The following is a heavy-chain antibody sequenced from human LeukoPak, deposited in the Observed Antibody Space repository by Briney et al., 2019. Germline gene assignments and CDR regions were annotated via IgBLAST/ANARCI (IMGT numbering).Heavy chain of an antibody. CDR2: MNPSSGNT. Sequence: ASVKVSCKASGYTFTSYDINWVRQATGQGLEWMGWMNPSSGNTGYAQKFQGRVTMTRNTSISTAYMELSSLRSEDTAVYYCARGTGVGSGWYYYYYGMDVWGQGTTVTVSS. CDR3: ARGTGVGSGWYYYYYGMDV. D-gene: IGHD6-19*01. V-gene: IGHV1-8*01. J-gene: IGHJ6*02. CDR1: GYTFTSYD.